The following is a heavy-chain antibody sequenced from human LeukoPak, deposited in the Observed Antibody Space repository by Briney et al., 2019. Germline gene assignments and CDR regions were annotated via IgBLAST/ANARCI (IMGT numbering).Heavy chain of an antibody. V-gene: IGHV4-4*07. CDR2: IYTSGST. J-gene: IGHJ3*02. CDR1: GGSISSYY. Sequence: NPSETLSLTCTVSGGSISSYYWSWIRQPAGKGLEWIGRIYTSGSTNYNPSLKSRVTMSVDTSKNQFSLKLSSVNAADTAVYYCARDRDCSSTSCYHDAFDIWGQGTMVTVSS. D-gene: IGHD2-2*01. CDR3: ARDRDCSSTSCYHDAFDI.